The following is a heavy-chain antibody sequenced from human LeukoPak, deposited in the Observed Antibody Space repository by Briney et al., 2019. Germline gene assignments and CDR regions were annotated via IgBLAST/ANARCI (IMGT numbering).Heavy chain of an antibody. J-gene: IGHJ4*02. CDR3: AQGAAMPDY. Sequence: AGGSLRLSCAASGFTFSSYEMNWVRQAPGKGLEWVSAISGSGGSTYYADSVKGRFTISRDNSKNTLYLQMNSLRAEDTAVYYCAQGAAMPDYWGQGTLVTVSS. V-gene: IGHV3-23*01. D-gene: IGHD2-2*01. CDR1: GFTFSSYE. CDR2: ISGSGGST.